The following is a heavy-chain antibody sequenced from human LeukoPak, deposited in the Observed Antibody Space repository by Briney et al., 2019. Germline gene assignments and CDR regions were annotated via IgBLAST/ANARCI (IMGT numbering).Heavy chain of an antibody. J-gene: IGHJ4*02. CDR3: TRVRGVVRYYFDY. D-gene: IGHD3-10*01. CDR1: GGSISSYY. CDR2: IYYSGST. V-gene: IGHV4-59*01. Sequence: KPSETLSLTCTVSGGSISSYYWSWIRQPPGKGLEWIGYIYYSGSTNYNPSLKSRVTISVDTSKNQFSLKLSSVTAADTAVYYCTRVRGVVRYYFDYWGQGTLVTVSS.